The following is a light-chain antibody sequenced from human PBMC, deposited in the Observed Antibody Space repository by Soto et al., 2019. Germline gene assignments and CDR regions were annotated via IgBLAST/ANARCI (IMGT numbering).Light chain of an antibody. Sequence: HSVLTQARSLSGSPGQSVTISCTGTSSDVGGYNYVSWYQQHPGKAPKLMIYDVSKRPSGVPDRFSGSKSGNTASLTISGLQAEDEADYYCCSYAGSYTLYVFGTGTKVTVL. V-gene: IGLV2-11*01. J-gene: IGLJ1*01. CDR2: DVS. CDR3: CSYAGSYTLYV. CDR1: SSDVGGYNY.